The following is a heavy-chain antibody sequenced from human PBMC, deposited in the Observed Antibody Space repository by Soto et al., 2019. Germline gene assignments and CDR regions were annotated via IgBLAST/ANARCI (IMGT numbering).Heavy chain of an antibody. D-gene: IGHD2-15*01. CDR1: GFTFRGYN. V-gene: IGHV3-48*02. CDR3: ARDGVAEIDY. J-gene: IGHJ4*02. CDR2: ISSSSSTI. Sequence: EVQLVESGGGLVQPGGSLRLSCAASGFTFRGYNMNWVRQAPGKGLEWVSYISSSSSTIYYADSVKGRFTISRDNAKNSLYLQMNSPRDEDTAVYYCARDGVAEIDYWGQGTLVTVSS.